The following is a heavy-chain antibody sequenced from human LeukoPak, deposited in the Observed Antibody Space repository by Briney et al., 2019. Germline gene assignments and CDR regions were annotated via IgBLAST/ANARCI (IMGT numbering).Heavy chain of an antibody. CDR1: GYTFTSYG. V-gene: IGHV1-18*01. D-gene: IGHD3-3*01. J-gene: IGHJ5*02. CDR2: ISAYNGNT. CDR3: ARGERELIGVVSWFDP. Sequence: ASVKVSCKASGYTFTSYGISWVRQAPGQGLEWMGWISAYNGNTNYAQKLQGRVTMTTDTSTSTAYMELRSLRSDDTAVYYCARGERELIGVVSWFDPWGQGTLVTVSS.